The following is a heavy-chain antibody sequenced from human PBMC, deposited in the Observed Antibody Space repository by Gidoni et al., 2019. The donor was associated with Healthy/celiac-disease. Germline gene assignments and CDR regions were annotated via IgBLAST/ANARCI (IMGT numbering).Heavy chain of an antibody. Sequence: QVQLVQSGAEVKKPGSSVKVSCTSSGGTFSSSAISWVRQAPGQGLEWMGGIIPIFGTANYAQKFQGRVTITADESTSTAYMELSSLRSEDTAVYYCARSLTGLRVYYYYGMDVWGQGTTVTVSS. J-gene: IGHJ6*02. CDR1: GGTFSSSA. D-gene: IGHD3-9*01. CDR2: IIPIFGTA. V-gene: IGHV1-69*01. CDR3: ARSLTGLRVYYYYGMDV.